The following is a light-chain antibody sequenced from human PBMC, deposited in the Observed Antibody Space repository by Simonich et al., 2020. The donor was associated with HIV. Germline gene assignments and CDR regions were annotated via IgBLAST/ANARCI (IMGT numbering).Light chain of an antibody. Sequence: NFMLTQPHSVSASPGKTVTISCTRSSGNIASNYVQWYQLRPGSAPTTVIYEDNHRPSGVADRFSGAIDCSSISASLTIAGQRAEDEADYYCQSCDRSSQRRFGGGTKLTVL. CDR3: QSCDRSSQRR. J-gene: IGLJ2*01. CDR1: SGNIASNY. V-gene: IGLV6-57*03. CDR2: EDN.